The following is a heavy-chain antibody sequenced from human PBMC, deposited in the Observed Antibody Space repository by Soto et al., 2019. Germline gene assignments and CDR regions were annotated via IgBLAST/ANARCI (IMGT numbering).Heavy chain of an antibody. CDR1: GFTFSSYG. CDR3: ASSTYYYDSSGPGAFDI. D-gene: IGHD3-22*01. J-gene: IGHJ3*02. Sequence: PGGSLRLSCAASGFTFSSYGMHWVRQAPGKGLEWVAVIWYDGSNKYYADSVKGRFTISRDNSKNTLYLQMNSLRAEDTAVYYCASSTYYYDSSGPGAFDIWGQGTMVTVSS. V-gene: IGHV3-33*01. CDR2: IWYDGSNK.